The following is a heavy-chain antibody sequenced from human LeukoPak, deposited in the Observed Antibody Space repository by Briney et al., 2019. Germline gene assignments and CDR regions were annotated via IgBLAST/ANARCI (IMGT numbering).Heavy chain of an antibody. CDR2: INAGNGNT. Sequence: GASVKVSCKASGYTFTSYAMHWVRQAPGQRLEWMGWINAGNGNTKYSQKFQGRVTITRDTSASTAYMELSSLRSEDTAVYYCYMITFGGVMEGDYWGQGTLVTVSS. D-gene: IGHD3-16*01. CDR3: YMITFGGVMEGDY. CDR1: GYTFTSYA. J-gene: IGHJ4*02. V-gene: IGHV1-3*01.